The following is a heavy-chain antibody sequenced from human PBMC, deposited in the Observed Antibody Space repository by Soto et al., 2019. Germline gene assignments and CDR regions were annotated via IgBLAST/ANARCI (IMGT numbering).Heavy chain of an antibody. CDR1: GVPFSSCGYY. CDR2: IYQNGDT. Sequence: SETLSLTCTLSGVPFSSCGYYWCWIRQEPGKGLEWIGYIYQNGDTSYNPSLKSRVTISADTSKTQFSLKLSSVTAADTAVYYCARGDSTVSSVFDYWGQGMLVTVSS. J-gene: IGHJ4*02. CDR3: ARGDSTVSSVFDY. V-gene: IGHV4-31*03. D-gene: IGHD4-17*01.